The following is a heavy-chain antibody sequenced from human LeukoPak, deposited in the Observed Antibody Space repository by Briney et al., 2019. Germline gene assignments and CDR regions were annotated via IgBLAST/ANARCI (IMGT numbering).Heavy chain of an antibody. Sequence: GGSLRLSCAASGFTFSSYGMHWVRQAPGKGLEWVAVIWYDGSNKYYTDSVKGRFTISRDSSKNTLYLQMNSLRAEDTAVYYCARDGTTVNYFDPWGQGTLVTVSS. V-gene: IGHV3-33*01. CDR2: IWYDGSNK. D-gene: IGHD4-17*01. CDR1: GFTFSSYG. J-gene: IGHJ5*02. CDR3: ARDGTTVNYFDP.